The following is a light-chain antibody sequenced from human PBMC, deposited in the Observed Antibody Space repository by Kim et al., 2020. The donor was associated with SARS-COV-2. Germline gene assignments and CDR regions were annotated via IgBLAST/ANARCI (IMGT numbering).Light chain of an antibody. Sequence: GQRLTISCSGSRSNSRLNYVYWYQQPPGTAPTLLLSRNNQRPSAVPDRFSGSTSGTSDSLAISGLRSEDEAEYYCVGWDDSLSAVVFGGGTQLTVL. J-gene: IGLJ2*01. CDR3: VGWDDSLSAVV. CDR2: RNN. CDR1: RSNSRLNY. V-gene: IGLV1-47*01.